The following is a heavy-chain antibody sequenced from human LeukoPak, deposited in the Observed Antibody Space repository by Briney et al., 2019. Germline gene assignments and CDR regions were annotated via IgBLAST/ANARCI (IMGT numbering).Heavy chain of an antibody. CDR3: ARGPPGLRYFDWMSGSGDAFDI. CDR1: GFTLRNYE. D-gene: IGHD3-9*01. CDR2: INCSGSTI. V-gene: IGHV3-48*03. Sequence: GGAPRLPRAASGFTLRNYEIKRVRQAPGKGLGGVLYINCSGSTIYYADSVKGRFTISRDNAKNSLYLQMNSLRAEDTAVYYCARGPPGLRYFDWMSGSGDAFDIWGQGTMVTVSS. J-gene: IGHJ3*02.